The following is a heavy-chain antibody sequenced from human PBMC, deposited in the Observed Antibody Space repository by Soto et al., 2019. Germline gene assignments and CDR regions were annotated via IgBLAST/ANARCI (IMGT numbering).Heavy chain of an antibody. D-gene: IGHD3-9*01. J-gene: IGHJ6*02. Sequence: ASVKVSCKASGYTFTSSGISWVRQAPGQGLKWMGWISAYNGNTKYAQRLQGRVTMTTDTSTSTAYMELRSLRSDDTALYYCARASGVGTGFYFFYGMDVWGQGTTVTVSS. V-gene: IGHV1-18*01. CDR1: GYTFTSSG. CDR3: ARASGVGTGFYFFYGMDV. CDR2: ISAYNGNT.